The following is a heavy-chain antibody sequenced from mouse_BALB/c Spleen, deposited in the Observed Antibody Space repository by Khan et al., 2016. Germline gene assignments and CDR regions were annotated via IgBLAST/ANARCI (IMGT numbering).Heavy chain of an antibody. Sequence: EVELVESGGGLVKPGGSLKLSCAASGFTFSSYAMSWVRQTPEKRLHWVASISSGGSTYYPDSVKGRFTISRDNARNILYLQMSSLRSEDTARYCCAREGNAMDYWGQGTSVTVSS. CDR1: GFTFSSYA. V-gene: IGHV5-6-5*01. CDR2: ISSGGST. CDR3: AREGNAMDY. J-gene: IGHJ4*01.